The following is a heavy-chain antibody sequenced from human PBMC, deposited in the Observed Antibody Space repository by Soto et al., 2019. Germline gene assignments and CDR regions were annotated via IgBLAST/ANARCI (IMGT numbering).Heavy chain of an antibody. Sequence: EVQLLESGGDLVQPGGSLRLSCAASGFTFSTYAMSWVRQAPGKGLEWVSAISGSGGSTYYADSVKGRFIISRDNSKNALYLQMNSLRAEDTAVYYCARDCGTWNYYYMDVWGKVTSVTVSS. J-gene: IGHJ6*03. CDR3: ARDCGTWNYYYMDV. V-gene: IGHV3-23*01. CDR1: GFTFSTYA. CDR2: ISGSGGST. D-gene: IGHD1-1*01.